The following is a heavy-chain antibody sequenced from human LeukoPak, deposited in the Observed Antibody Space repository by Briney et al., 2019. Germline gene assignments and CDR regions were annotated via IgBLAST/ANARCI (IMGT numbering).Heavy chain of an antibody. D-gene: IGHD5-12*01. J-gene: IGHJ4*02. CDR2: ISSSGSTI. CDR3: VRGSYTGFDLYFDS. Sequence: GGSLRLSCAASGFTFSDYYMSWIRQAPGKGLEWVSYISSSGSTIYYADSVKGRFTISRDNTRNSLFLQLSSLSADDTAFYYCVRGSYTGFDLYFDSWGQGTLVTISS. CDR1: GFTFSDYY. V-gene: IGHV3-11*04.